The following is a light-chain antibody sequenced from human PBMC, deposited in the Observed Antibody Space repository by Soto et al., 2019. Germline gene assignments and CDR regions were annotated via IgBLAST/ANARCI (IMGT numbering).Light chain of an antibody. CDR3: CSYTSSINYV. V-gene: IGLV2-14*01. J-gene: IGLJ1*01. CDR2: QVT. CDR1: SSDFDIYKY. Sequence: LTXPASVSGSPGQSITISCTGTSSDFDIYKYVSWYQQHPGKAPKLMIYQVTNRPSGVSNRFSGSTSGNTASLTISGLQAEDEADYYCCSYTSSINYVFGTGTKVTVL.